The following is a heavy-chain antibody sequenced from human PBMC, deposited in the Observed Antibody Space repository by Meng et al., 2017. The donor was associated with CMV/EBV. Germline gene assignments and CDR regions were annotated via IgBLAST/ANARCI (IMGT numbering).Heavy chain of an antibody. CDR3: ASVITIFGVVSHPYGMDV. J-gene: IGHJ6*02. D-gene: IGHD3-3*01. Sequence: ASVKVSCKASGYTFTSYYMHWVRQAPGQGLEWMGIINPGGGSTSYAQKFQGRVTMTRDTSTSTVYMELSSLRSEDTAVYYCASVITIFGVVSHPYGMDVWGQGTTVTVSS. V-gene: IGHV1-46*01. CDR1: GYTFTSYY. CDR2: INPGGGST.